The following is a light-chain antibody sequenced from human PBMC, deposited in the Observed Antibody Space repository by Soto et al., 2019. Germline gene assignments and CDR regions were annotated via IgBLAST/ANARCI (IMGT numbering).Light chain of an antibody. Sequence: DIQITQSPSTLSASVGDRVTITCRASQTIINWLAWYQQKPGKAPKLLIYKASSLDSDVPSRFSGSGSETDFTLTINSLQPDDSATYYCQQYHTYWWTFGQGTKVDIK. CDR3: QQYHTYWWT. V-gene: IGKV1-5*03. CDR1: QTIINW. CDR2: KAS. J-gene: IGKJ1*01.